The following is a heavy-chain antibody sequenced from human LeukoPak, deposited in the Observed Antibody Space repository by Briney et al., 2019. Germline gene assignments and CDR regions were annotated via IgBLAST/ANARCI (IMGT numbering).Heavy chain of an antibody. CDR3: ARRGAVDGKEDY. J-gene: IGHJ4*02. D-gene: IGHD6-19*01. Sequence: GGALRLSCAASGFTFTTYWMTGVRQAPGKGLEWVANINQDGTEKYYVGSVKGRFTISRDNAKNTLYLQMNSLRAEDTAVYYCARRGAVDGKEDYWGQGTLVTVSS. V-gene: IGHV3-7*01. CDR2: INQDGTEK. CDR1: GFTFTTYW.